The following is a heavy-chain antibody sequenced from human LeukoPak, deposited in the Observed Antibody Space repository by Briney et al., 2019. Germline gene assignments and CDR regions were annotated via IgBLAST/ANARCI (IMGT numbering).Heavy chain of an antibody. V-gene: IGHV3-23*01. CDR1: GFTFSSYA. D-gene: IGHD2-2*01. CDR3: TTDAVVNYDY. J-gene: IGHJ4*02. CDR2: ISGSGGST. Sequence: PGGSLRLSCAASGFTFSSYAMSWVRQAPGKGLEWVSAISGSGGSTYYADSVKGRFTISRDNSKNTLYLQMNSLKTEDTAVYYCTTDAVVNYDYWGQGTLVTVSS.